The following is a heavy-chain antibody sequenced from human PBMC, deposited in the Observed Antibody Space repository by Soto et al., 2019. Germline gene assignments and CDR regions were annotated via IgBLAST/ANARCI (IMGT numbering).Heavy chain of an antibody. Sequence: RAKTLWHTCAVCGGSISGSHYHWGGIRQPPGKGLEWIGSIHYTGKDYYTPSLRSRVTMYVDTSKSEFSLNLNSVTAADTAVYYCAITPGIEVAGPDYWGQGTLVTVS. CDR1: GGSISGSHYH. V-gene: IGHV4-39*01. D-gene: IGHD6-19*01. CDR2: IHYTGKD. CDR3: AITPGIEVAGPDY. J-gene: IGHJ4*02.